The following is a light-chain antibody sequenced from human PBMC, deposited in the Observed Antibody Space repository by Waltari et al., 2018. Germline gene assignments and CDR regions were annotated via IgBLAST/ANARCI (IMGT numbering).Light chain of an antibody. Sequence: DIQMTQSPYTLSASVGDRVTITCRASQSISDWLAWYQQKPGKAPKLLIYKTSNLESGVPSRFSGSGSGTEFTLTISSLQPDDLATYYCQQYNTYTRSFGQGTKVEIK. CDR1: QSISDW. J-gene: IGKJ1*01. V-gene: IGKV1-5*03. CDR2: KTS. CDR3: QQYNTYTRS.